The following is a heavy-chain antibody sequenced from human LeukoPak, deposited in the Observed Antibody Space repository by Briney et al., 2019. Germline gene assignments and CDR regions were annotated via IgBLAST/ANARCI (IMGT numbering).Heavy chain of an antibody. CDR2: ISYSGRT. J-gene: IGHJ4*02. Sequence: SKTLSLTCTVSGGSISSGGYYWSWIRQHPGKGLEWIGYISYSGRTNYNPSLKSRVTISVDTSKNQFSLRLSSVTAADTAVYYCARKTGDLYYFDYWGQRTLVTVSS. D-gene: IGHD7-27*01. CDR1: GGSISSGGYY. V-gene: IGHV4-61*08. CDR3: ARKTGDLYYFDY.